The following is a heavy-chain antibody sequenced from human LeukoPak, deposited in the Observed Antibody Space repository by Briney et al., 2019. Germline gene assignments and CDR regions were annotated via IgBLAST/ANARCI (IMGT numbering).Heavy chain of an antibody. CDR3: ARDGEWELRGY. CDR1: GFTFSSYW. Sequence: PGGSLRLSCAASGFTFSSYWMSWVRQAPGKGLEGVANIKQEGSEKYYVDSVKGRFTISRDNAKNSLYLQMNSLRAEDTAVYYCARDGEWELRGYWGQGTLVTVSS. V-gene: IGHV3-7*01. J-gene: IGHJ4*02. D-gene: IGHD1-26*01. CDR2: IKQEGSEK.